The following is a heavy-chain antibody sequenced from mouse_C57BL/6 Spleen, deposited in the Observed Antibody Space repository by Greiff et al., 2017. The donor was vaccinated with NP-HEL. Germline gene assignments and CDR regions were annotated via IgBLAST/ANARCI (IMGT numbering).Heavy chain of an antibody. V-gene: IGHV1-53*01. J-gene: IGHJ3*01. CDR1: GYTFTSYW. CDR3: AKGGLCSPLTWFAY. Sequence: QVQLQQPGTELVKPGASVKLSCKASGYTFTSYWMHWVKQRPGQGLEWIGNINPSNGGTNYNEKFKSKATLTVDKSSSTAYMPLSSLTSEDSAVYYCAKGGLCSPLTWFAYWGQGTLVTVSA. CDR2: INPSNGGT. D-gene: IGHD6-2*01.